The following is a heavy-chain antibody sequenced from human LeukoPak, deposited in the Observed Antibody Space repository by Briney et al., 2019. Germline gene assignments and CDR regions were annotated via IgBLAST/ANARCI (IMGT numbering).Heavy chain of an antibody. CDR2: IYTSGST. CDR3: AGHHPRNTVDF. J-gene: IGHJ4*02. V-gene: IGHV4-4*07. D-gene: IGHD2/OR15-2a*01. Sequence: ASETLSLTCTVSGGSISSYYWSWIRQPAGKGLEWIGRIYTSGSTNYNPSLKSRVTMSVDTSKNQFSLKLSSVTAADTAVYYCAGHHPRNTVDFWGQGTLVTVSS. CDR1: GGSISSYY.